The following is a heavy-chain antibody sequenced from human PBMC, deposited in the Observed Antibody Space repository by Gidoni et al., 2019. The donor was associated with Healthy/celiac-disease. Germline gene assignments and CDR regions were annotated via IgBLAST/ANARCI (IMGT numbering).Heavy chain of an antibody. CDR3: ARDLGVYCSGGSCYYGMDV. D-gene: IGHD2-15*01. CDR2: IYYRGST. CDR1: GGSISSYY. V-gene: IGHV4-59*01. J-gene: IGHJ6*02. Sequence: QVQLQESGPGLVQPSSTLSLTCTVSGGSISSYYWSWIRQPPGKGLEWIGYIYYRGSTNYNPSLKSRVTISVDTSKNQFSLKLSSVTAADTAVYYCARDLGVYCSGGSCYYGMDVWGQGTTVTVSS.